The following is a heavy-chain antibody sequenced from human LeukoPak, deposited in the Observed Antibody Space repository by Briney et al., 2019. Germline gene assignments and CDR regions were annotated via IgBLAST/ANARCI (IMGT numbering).Heavy chain of an antibody. CDR1: GFTFSSYS. Sequence: GGSLRLSCAASGFTFSSYSMNWVRQAPGKGLEWVSSISTSSSSSYIYYADSVTGRFTISRDNAKNSLYLQMNSLRAEDTAVYYCARRATTERGHSYGLDYWGQGTLVTVSS. CDR3: ARRATTERGHSYGLDY. V-gene: IGHV3-21*01. J-gene: IGHJ4*02. CDR2: ISTSSSSSYI. D-gene: IGHD5-18*01.